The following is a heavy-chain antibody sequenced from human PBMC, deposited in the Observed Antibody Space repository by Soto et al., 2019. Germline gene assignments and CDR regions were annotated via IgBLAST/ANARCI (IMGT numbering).Heavy chain of an antibody. CDR3: ARDLWGYCGTDCYPLDV. D-gene: IGHD2-21*02. CDR1: GGTISRYY. CDR2: MYNTGST. V-gene: IGHV4-59*01. J-gene: IGHJ6*02. Sequence: QVQLQESGPGLVKPSETLSLTCTVSGGTISRYYWSWIRQPPGKGLEWIGYMYNTGSTVYNPSFLCPVTISVDTSKNQFSLKRNSVTAADTAVYYCARDLWGYCGTDCYPLDVWGQGTTVTVSS.